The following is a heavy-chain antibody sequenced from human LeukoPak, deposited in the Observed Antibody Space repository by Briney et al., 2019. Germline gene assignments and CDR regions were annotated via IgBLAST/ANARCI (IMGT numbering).Heavy chain of an antibody. CDR1: GFTFSRHS. CDR3: AKDYYDSSGYSLTPSYFDY. V-gene: IGHV3-21*04. CDR2: ISSSSSYI. Sequence: PGGSLRLSCAASGFTFSRHSINWVRQAPGKGLEWVSSISSSSSYIYYADSVKGRFTISRDNSKNTLYLQMNSLRAEDTAVYYCAKDYYDSSGYSLTPSYFDYWGQGTLVTVSS. J-gene: IGHJ4*02. D-gene: IGHD3-22*01.